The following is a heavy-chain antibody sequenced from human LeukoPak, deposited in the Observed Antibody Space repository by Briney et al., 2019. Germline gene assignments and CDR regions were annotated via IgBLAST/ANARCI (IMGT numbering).Heavy chain of an antibody. D-gene: IGHD3-22*01. V-gene: IGHV4-39*01. CDR1: GSSISSSNCY. J-gene: IGHJ5*02. Sequence: SETLSLTCTVSGSSISSSNCYWGWIRQPPGKGLEWIGSIYYSGGTYYNPSLKSRVTMSVDTSKNQFSLKLSSVTAADTAVYYCARGLTMIVVNWFDPWGQGTLVIVSS. CDR2: IYYSGGT. CDR3: ARGLTMIVVNWFDP.